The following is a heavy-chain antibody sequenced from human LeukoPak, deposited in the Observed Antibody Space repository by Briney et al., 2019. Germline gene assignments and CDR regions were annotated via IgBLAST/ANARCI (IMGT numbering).Heavy chain of an antibody. CDR1: GFTFSSYE. CDR2: ISSSGSTI. D-gene: IGHD3-16*02. J-gene: IGHJ4*02. CDR3: AREAGAIGDYFDY. Sequence: GGSLRLSCAASGFTFSSYEMNWVRQAPGKGLEWDPYISSSGSTIYYADSVKGRFTISRGNAKNSLYLQMNSLRAEDTAVYYCAREAGAIGDYFDYWGQGTLVTVSS. V-gene: IGHV3-48*03.